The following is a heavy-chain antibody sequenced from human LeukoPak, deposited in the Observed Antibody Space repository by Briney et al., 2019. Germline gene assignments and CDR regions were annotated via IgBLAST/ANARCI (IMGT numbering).Heavy chain of an antibody. CDR2: IYYSGST. CDR3: ARHLGDVVVVPAAKNWFDP. D-gene: IGHD2-2*01. J-gene: IGHJ5*02. Sequence: KPSETLSLTCPVSGGSISSSSYYWGWIRQPPGKRLEWIGSIYYSGSTYYNPSLKSRVTISVDTSKNQFSLKLSSVTAADTAVYYCARHLGDVVVVPAAKNWFDPWGQGTLVTVSS. V-gene: IGHV4-39*01. CDR1: GGSISSSSYY.